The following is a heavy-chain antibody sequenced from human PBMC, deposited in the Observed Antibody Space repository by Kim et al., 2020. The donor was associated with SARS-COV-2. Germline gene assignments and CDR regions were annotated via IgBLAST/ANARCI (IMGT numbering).Heavy chain of an antibody. CDR2: FDPEDGET. CDR1: GYTLTELS. CDR3: ATGPPGLGYCSGGSCYALDY. V-gene: IGHV1-24*01. J-gene: IGHJ4*02. D-gene: IGHD2-15*01. Sequence: ASVKVSCKVSGYTLTELSMHWVRQAPGKGLEWMGGFDPEDGETIYAQKFQGRVTMTEDTSTDTAYMELSSLRSEDTAVYYCATGPPGLGYCSGGSCYALDYWGQGTLVTVSS.